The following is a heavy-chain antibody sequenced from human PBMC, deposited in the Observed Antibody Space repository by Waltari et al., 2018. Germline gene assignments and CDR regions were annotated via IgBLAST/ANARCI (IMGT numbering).Heavy chain of an antibody. CDR3: ATLFWSGYYRTNWFDP. J-gene: IGHJ5*02. CDR2: VEPEDGET. D-gene: IGHD3-3*01. CDR1: GYTFTDYY. Sequence: EVQLVQSGAEVKKPGATVKISCKVSGYTFTDYYIHWVQQAPGKGLEWMGLVEPEDGETIDAEKFQARVTITADKSTDTAYMELSSLRSEDTAVYYCATLFWSGYYRTNWFDPWGQGTLVTVSS. V-gene: IGHV1-69-2*01.